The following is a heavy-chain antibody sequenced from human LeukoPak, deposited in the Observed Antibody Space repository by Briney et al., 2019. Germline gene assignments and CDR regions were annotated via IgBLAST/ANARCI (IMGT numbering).Heavy chain of an antibody. CDR3: ARGKNDILTGLPNNPKPARYDY. D-gene: IGHD3-9*01. Sequence: GSLRLSCAASGFTVSSNYMSWVRQAPGKGLEWIGEINHSGSTNYNPSLKSRVTISVDTSKNQFSLKLSSVTAADTAVYYCARGKNDILTGLPNNPKPARYDYWGQGTLVTVSS. J-gene: IGHJ4*02. CDR2: INHSGST. V-gene: IGHV4-34*01. CDR1: GFTVSSNY.